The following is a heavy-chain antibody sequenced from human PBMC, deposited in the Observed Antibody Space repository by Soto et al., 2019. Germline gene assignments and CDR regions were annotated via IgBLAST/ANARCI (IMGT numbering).Heavy chain of an antibody. CDR2: IYTSGST. J-gene: IGHJ6*02. CDR1: GGAISSYY. V-gene: IGHV4-4*07. D-gene: IGHD3-16*01. CDR3: ARGGATPVWYYYYGMDV. Sequence: SETLSLTCTVSGGAISSYYWSWIRQAACKGLEWIVSIYTSGSTNYNPSLKSRVTMSVDTSKNQFSLKLSSVTAADTAVYYCARGGATPVWYYYYGMDVWGQGTTVTV.